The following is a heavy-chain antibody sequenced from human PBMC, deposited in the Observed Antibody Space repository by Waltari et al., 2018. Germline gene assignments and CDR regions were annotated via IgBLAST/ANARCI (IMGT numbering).Heavy chain of an antibody. J-gene: IGHJ2*01. V-gene: IGHV4-39*01. D-gene: IGHD2-2*01. CDR2: IYYSGST. CDR3: ARPYCSSTSCYRRYWYFDL. Sequence: QLQLQESGPGLVKPSETLSLTCTVSGGSISSSSYYWGWIRQPPGKGLEWLGSIYYSGSTYYNPSHMSRVTRSVDTSKNQFSLMLSSVTAADTAVYYCARPYCSSTSCYRRYWYFDLWGRGTLVTVSS. CDR1: GGSISSSSYY.